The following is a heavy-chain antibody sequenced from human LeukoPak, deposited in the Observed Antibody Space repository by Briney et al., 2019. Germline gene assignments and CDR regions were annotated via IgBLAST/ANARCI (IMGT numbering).Heavy chain of an antibody. J-gene: IGHJ2*01. CDR2: IWYDGSNK. D-gene: IGHD7-27*01. CDR3: ARVVNWGLRYFDL. V-gene: IGHV3-33*01. Sequence: GRSLRLSCTASGFTFSSYGMHWVRQAPGKGLEWVAVIWYDGSNKYYADSVKGRFTISRDNSKNTLYLQMNSLRAEDTAVYYCARVVNWGLRYFDLWGRGTLVTVSS. CDR1: GFTFSSYG.